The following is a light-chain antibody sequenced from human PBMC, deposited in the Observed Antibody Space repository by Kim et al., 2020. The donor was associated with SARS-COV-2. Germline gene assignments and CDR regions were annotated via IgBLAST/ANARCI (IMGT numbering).Light chain of an antibody. Sequence: QPVLTQPPSASASLGASVTLTCTLSSAYSNYKVDWYQQRPGKGPRFVMRVGTGGIVGSKGDGIPDRFSVLGSGLNRYLTIKNIQEEDESDYHCGADHGSGSNFVSNWVFGGGTQLTVL. CDR3: GADHGSGSNFVSNWV. J-gene: IGLJ3*02. CDR2: VGTGGIVG. V-gene: IGLV9-49*01. CDR1: SAYSNYK.